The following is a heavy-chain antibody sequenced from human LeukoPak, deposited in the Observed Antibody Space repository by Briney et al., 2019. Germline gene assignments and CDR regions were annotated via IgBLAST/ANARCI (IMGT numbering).Heavy chain of an antibody. CDR1: GFTFSSYE. J-gene: IGHJ4*02. CDR2: ISGSGGTT. Sequence: QPAGSLRLSCAASGFTFSSYEMNWVRQAPGKGLEWVSAISGSGGTTYYADSVKGRFTISRDNSKNTLYLHMNSLRAEDTAVYYCVRYFDWPQKRFDYWGQGTLVTVSS. CDR3: VRYFDWPQKRFDY. V-gene: IGHV3-23*01. D-gene: IGHD3-9*01.